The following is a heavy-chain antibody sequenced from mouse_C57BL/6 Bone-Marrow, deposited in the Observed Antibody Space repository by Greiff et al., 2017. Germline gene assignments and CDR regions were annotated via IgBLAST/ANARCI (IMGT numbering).Heavy chain of an antibody. Sequence: VKLMESGAELVRPGASVTLSCKASGYTFTDYEMHWVKQTPVHGLEWIGAIDPETGGTAYNQKFKGKAILTADKSSSTAYMELRSLTSEDSAVYYCTRRGTTNYWGQGTTLTVSS. V-gene: IGHV1-15*01. J-gene: IGHJ2*01. D-gene: IGHD1-1*01. CDR2: IDPETGGT. CDR3: TRRGTTNY. CDR1: GYTFTDYE.